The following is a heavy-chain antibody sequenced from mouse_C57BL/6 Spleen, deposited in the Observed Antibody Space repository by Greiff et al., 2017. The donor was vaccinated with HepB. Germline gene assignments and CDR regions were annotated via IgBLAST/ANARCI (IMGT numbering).Heavy chain of an antibody. CDR1: GFTFSSYA. J-gene: IGHJ2*01. CDR2: ISAGGSYT. Sequence: EVHLVESGGGLVKPGGSLKLSCAASGFTFSSYAMSWVRQTTEKRLEWVATISAGGSYTYYPDNVKGRFTISRDNAKNNLYLQMSHLKSEDTTLYYCAMGYGSSYVGSYFDFWGQGTTLTVSS. D-gene: IGHD1-1*01. V-gene: IGHV5-4*01. CDR3: AMGYGSSYVGSYFDF.